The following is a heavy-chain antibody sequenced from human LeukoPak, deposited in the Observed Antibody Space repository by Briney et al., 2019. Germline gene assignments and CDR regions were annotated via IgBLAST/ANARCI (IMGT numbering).Heavy chain of an antibody. CDR2: IYYSGGT. D-gene: IGHD3-10*01. CDR3: ARENTLVRGTRNPFDY. CDR1: GGSISSYY. V-gene: IGHV4-59*12. Sequence: SETLSLTCTVSGGSISSYYWSWIRQPPGKGLEWIGYIYYSGGTNYNPSLKSRVTISVDTSKNQFSLQLNSVTPEDTAVYYCARENTLVRGTRNPFDYWGRGTLVTVSS. J-gene: IGHJ4*02.